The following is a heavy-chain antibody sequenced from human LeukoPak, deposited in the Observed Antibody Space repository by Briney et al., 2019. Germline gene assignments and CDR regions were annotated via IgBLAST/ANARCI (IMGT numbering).Heavy chain of an antibody. J-gene: IGHJ4*02. V-gene: IGHV1-2*02. CDR2: INPNSGGT. D-gene: IGHD6-13*01. CDR3: ARAIAAADSFDY. Sequence: ASVKLSCKPSGYTFTGYYMHWVRQAPGQGLEWMGWINPNSGGTNSAQKFQCRVTMTRDTFISTAYMELSRLRSDDTAVYYCARAIAAADSFDYWGQGTLVTVSS. CDR1: GYTFTGYY.